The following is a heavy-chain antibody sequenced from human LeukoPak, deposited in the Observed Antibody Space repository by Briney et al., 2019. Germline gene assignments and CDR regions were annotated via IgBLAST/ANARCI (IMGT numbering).Heavy chain of an antibody. V-gene: IGHV3-30-3*01. J-gene: IGHJ4*02. D-gene: IGHD5-12*01. CDR1: GFTFSSYA. CDR3: ARVDIVATTFDY. CDR2: ISYDGSNK. Sequence: GSLRLSCAASGFTFSSYAMHWVRQAPGKGLEWVAVISYDGSNKYYADSVKGRFTISRDNSKNTLYLQMNSLRAEDTAVYYCARVDIVATTFDYWGQGTLVTVSS.